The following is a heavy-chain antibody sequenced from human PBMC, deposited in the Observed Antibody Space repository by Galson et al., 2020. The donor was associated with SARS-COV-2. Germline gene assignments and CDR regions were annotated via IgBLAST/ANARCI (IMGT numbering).Heavy chain of an antibody. Sequence: SETLSLTCTVSGGSIRSYYWSWVRQPPGKGLEWIGHIYYTGSTKYNPALKSRVTISVDTSKNQFSLRLSSGAAADTAVYFCARDTPNYGMDVWGQGTTVTVSS. V-gene: IGHV4-59*08. CDR3: ARDTPNYGMDV. CDR1: GGSIRSYY. J-gene: IGHJ6*02. CDR2: IYYTGST. D-gene: IGHD2-15*01.